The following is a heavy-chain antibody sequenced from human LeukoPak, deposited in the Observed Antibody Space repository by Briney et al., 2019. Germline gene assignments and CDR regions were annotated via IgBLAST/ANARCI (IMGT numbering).Heavy chain of an antibody. J-gene: IGHJ3*02. V-gene: IGHV4-59*01. Sequence: PSETLSLNCTVSGGSISSYYWSWIRQPPGKGLEWIGYIYYSGSTNYNPSLKSRVTISVDTSKNQFSLKLSSVTAADTAVYYCAGLGIDAFDIWGQGTMVTVSS. CDR3: AGLGIDAFDI. CDR1: GGSISSYY. D-gene: IGHD6-13*01. CDR2: IYYSGST.